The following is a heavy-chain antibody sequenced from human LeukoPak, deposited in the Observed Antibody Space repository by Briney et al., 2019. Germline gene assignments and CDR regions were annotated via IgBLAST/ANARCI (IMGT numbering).Heavy chain of an antibody. J-gene: IGHJ6*03. D-gene: IGHD3-10*01. CDR3: ASCLWFGELGYYYYMDV. CDR1: GYTFTNYG. Sequence: GASVKVSCKASGYTFTNYGITWVRQAPGQGLEWMGWISAYTGNTNYAQKFQGRVTMTTDTSTTTAYMELRSLRSEDTAVYYCASCLWFGELGYYYYMDVWGKGTTVTVSS. CDR2: ISAYTGNT. V-gene: IGHV1-18*01.